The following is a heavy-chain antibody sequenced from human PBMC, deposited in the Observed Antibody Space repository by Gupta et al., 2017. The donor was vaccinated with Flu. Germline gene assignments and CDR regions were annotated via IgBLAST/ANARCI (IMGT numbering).Heavy chain of an antibody. CDR2: ISATSSHI. J-gene: IGHJ4*02. Sequence: EVQLVESGGGLVRPGGSLRLSCAASGYTFSAYTMNWVRQAPGKGLEWGSAISATSSHIYYADSVKGRFTISRDNAKNSLSLQMTGLRVEDTAVYYCARTFPDLPDDWGQGILVTVSS. V-gene: IGHV3-21*01. D-gene: IGHD3-16*01. CDR3: ARTFPDLPDD. CDR1: GYTFSAYT.